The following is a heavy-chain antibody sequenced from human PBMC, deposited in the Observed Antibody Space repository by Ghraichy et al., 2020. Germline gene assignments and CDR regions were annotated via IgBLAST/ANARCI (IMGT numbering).Heavy chain of an antibody. D-gene: IGHD3-3*01. J-gene: IGHJ4*02. Sequence: SETLSLTCAVSGYSISSGYYWGWIRQPPGKGLEWIGSIYHSGSTYYNPSLKSRVTISVDTSKNQFSLKLSSVTAADTAVYYCARVPKRITIFGVVTYIDYWGQGTLVTVSS. CDR2: IYHSGST. CDR1: GYSISSGYY. V-gene: IGHV4-38-2*01. CDR3: ARVPKRITIFGVVTYIDY.